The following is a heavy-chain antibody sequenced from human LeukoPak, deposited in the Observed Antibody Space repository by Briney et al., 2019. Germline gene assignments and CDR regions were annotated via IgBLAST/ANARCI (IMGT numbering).Heavy chain of an antibody. CDR2: INTAKGDI. J-gene: IGHJ4*02. D-gene: IGHD4-17*01. CDR1: GYTFTSAA. V-gene: IGHV1-3*03. Sequence: ASVKVSCKASGYTFTSAAIHWVRQAPGQRLEWMGWINTAKGDINYSEMFRGRVTIARDTSASTAYMELSSLRSEDMAVYYCARGLSTATTFYFDYWGQGTRVTVSS. CDR3: ARGLSTATTFYFDY.